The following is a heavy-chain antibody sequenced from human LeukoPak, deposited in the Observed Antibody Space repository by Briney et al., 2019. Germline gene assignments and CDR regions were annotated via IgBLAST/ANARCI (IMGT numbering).Heavy chain of an antibody. CDR2: IYYSGST. Sequence: SETLSLTCTVSGGSTSSYYWSWIRQPPGKGLEWIGYIYYSGSTNYNPSLKSRVTISVDTSKNQFSLKLSSVTAADTAVYYCAREGYYYGMDVWGQGTTVTVSS. CDR3: AREGYYYGMDV. CDR1: GGSTSSYY. V-gene: IGHV4-59*01. J-gene: IGHJ6*02.